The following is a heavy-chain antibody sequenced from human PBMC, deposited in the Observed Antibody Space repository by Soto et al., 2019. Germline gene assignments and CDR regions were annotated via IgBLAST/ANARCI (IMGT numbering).Heavy chain of an antibody. V-gene: IGHV4-30-2*01. CDR2: IYHSGST. CDR1: GGSISSGGYS. CDR3: PRVPGL. J-gene: IGHJ2*01. Sequence: QLQLQESGSGLVKPSQTLSLTCAVSGGSISSGGYSWSWIRQPPGKGLEWIGYIYHSGSTYYNPFRRSPVTLSVDRSTNPFSLKLSSVTVAYTAVYSWPRVPGLWGRGTLVTVSS.